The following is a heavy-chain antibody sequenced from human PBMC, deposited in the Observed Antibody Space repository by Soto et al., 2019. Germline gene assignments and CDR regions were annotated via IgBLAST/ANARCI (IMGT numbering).Heavy chain of an antibody. V-gene: IGHV3-74*01. CDR2: INTDGSRA. J-gene: IGHJ5*02. CDR3: ARVKLGSYDWVDP. CDR1: GFTFSNYW. Sequence: EVQLVESGGDLVQPGGSLRPSCAASGFTFSNYWMHWVRQAPGKGLMWVSRINTDGSRATYADSVQGRFDISRDNAKNTVYLQMNSLRAEDTAVYYCARVKLGSYDWVDPWGQGTLVTVSS. D-gene: IGHD3-16*01.